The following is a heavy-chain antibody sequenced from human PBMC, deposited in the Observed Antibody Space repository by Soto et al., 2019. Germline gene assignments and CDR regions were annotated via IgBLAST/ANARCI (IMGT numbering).Heavy chain of an antibody. CDR1: GYTLTSYG. CDR3: ARDSPYYYDSSGYSTFDY. D-gene: IGHD3-22*01. V-gene: IGHV1-18*01. CDR2: ISAYNGNT. J-gene: IGHJ4*02. Sequence: QVQLVQSGAEVKKPGASVKVSCKASGYTLTSYGISWVRQAPGQGLEWMGWISAYNGNTNYAQKLQGRVTMTTDTSTSTAYMELRSLRSDDTAVYYCARDSPYYYDSSGYSTFDYWGQGTLVTVSS.